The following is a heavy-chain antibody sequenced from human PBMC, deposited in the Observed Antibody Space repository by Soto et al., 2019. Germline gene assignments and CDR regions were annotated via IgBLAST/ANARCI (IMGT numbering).Heavy chain of an antibody. J-gene: IGHJ4*02. CDR1: GGSFSGYY. D-gene: IGHD1-26*01. CDR2: INHSGST. V-gene: IGHV4-34*01. Sequence: QVPLQQWGAGLLKPSETLSLTCAVYGGSFSGYYWSWIRQPPGKGLEWIGEINHSGSTNYNPSLKSRVTISVDTSKNQFSLKLSSVTAADTAVYYCARGQKRFTYSGSYYVGYFDYWGQGTLVTVSS. CDR3: ARGQKRFTYSGSYYVGYFDY.